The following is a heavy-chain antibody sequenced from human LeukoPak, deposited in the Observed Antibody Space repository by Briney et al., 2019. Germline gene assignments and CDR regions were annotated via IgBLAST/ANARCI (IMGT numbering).Heavy chain of an antibody. V-gene: IGHV3-23*01. CDR2: ISGSGGST. D-gene: IGHD3-16*01. CDR1: GFTFSSYA. Sequence: GGSLGLSCAASGFTFSSYAMSWVRQAPGKGLEWVSAISGSGGSTYYADSVKGRFTISRDNSKNTLYLQMNSLRAEDTAVYYCANDLPEEGGYFDYWGQGTLVTVSS. CDR3: ANDLPEEGGYFDY. J-gene: IGHJ4*02.